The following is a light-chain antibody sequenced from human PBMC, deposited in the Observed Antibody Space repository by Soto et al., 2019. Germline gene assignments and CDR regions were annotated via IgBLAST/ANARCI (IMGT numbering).Light chain of an antibody. J-gene: IGKJ5*01. CDR3: QQYNTWSSIT. CDR2: GAS. Sequence: EIVMTQSPATLSVSPGERVTLSCRASESISTKLAWYQQKPGQAPSLLMYGASTRATGIPARFSGSGSGTEFTITISSLQSEDFAVYYCQQYNTWSSITFGQGTRLEIK. CDR1: ESISTK. V-gene: IGKV3-15*01.